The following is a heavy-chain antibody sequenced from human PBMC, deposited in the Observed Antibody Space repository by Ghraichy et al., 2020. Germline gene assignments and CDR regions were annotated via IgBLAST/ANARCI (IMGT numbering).Heavy chain of an antibody. Sequence: GESLNISCAASGFTFSSYAMTWVRQAPGKGLEWVSFISTGSSYIYYGPSVKGRFTVSRDNAKNSLYLQMNSLRAEDTAVYYCARLDGSGSYNKDYSFHYWGQGTLVTVSS. J-gene: IGHJ4*02. CDR2: ISTGSSYI. V-gene: IGHV3-21*01. CDR1: GFTFSSYA. D-gene: IGHD3-10*01. CDR3: ARLDGSGSYNKDYSFHY.